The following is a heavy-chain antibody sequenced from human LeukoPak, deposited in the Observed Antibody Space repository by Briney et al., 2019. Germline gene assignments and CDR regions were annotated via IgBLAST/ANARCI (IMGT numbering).Heavy chain of an antibody. CDR2: ISLRGRT. V-gene: IGHV4-4*02. D-gene: IGHD6-13*01. CDR3: ARRVGYSSSWYYFDY. J-gene: IGHJ4*02. Sequence: PSETLSLTCGVSGGSITTTNSWSWVRQPPGGGLEWIGEISLRGRTQYNPSLKGRVNISIDESKNHLYLNLASVTAADTAVYYCARRVGYSSSWYYFDYWGQGTLVTVSS. CDR1: GGSITTTNS.